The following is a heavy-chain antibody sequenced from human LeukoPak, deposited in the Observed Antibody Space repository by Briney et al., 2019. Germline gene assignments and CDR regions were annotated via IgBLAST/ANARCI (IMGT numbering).Heavy chain of an antibody. CDR1: GYTFTGYY. CDR2: INPNSGGT. V-gene: IGHV1-2*02. Sequence: ASEKVSCKASGYTFTGYYMHWVRQAPGQGLEWMGWINPNSGGTNYAQKFQGRVTMTRDTSISTAYMELSRLRSDDTAVYYCARDFYSSSWILTDYYYYYMDVWGKGTTVTISS. D-gene: IGHD6-13*01. CDR3: ARDFYSSSWILTDYYYYYMDV. J-gene: IGHJ6*03.